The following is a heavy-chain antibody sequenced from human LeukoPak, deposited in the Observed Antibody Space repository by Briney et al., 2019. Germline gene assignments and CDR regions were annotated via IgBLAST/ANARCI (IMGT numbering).Heavy chain of an antibody. CDR3: ARGYSYLSRSFDY. D-gene: IGHD5-18*01. V-gene: IGHV4-39*01. CDR1: GGSIRSSYYY. Sequence: SETLSLTCTVSGGSIRSSYYYWGWIRQPPGKGLEWIGSIYDSGSTYYNPSLKSRVTISVDTSKNQFSLKLNSVTAADTAVYYCARGYSYLSRSFDYWGQGTLVTVSS. J-gene: IGHJ4*02. CDR2: IYDSGST.